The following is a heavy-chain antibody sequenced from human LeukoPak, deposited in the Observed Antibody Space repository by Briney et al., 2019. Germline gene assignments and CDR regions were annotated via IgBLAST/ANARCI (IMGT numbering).Heavy chain of an antibody. Sequence: PSGTLSLTCTVSGGSISSGGYYWTWIRQRPGKGLEWIGYIYYSGSTYYNPSLKSRVTISVDTSKSQFSLKLSSVTAADTAVYYCARKCPDYGDTRPYYGMDVWGQGTTVTVSS. V-gene: IGHV4-31*03. CDR1: GGSISSGGYY. D-gene: IGHD4-17*01. CDR3: ARKCPDYGDTRPYYGMDV. J-gene: IGHJ6*02. CDR2: IYYSGST.